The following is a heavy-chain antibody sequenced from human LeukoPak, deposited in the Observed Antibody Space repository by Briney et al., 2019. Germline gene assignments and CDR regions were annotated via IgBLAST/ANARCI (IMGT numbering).Heavy chain of an antibody. V-gene: IGHV3-49*03. CDR3: TRGGAHASGRDFDY. CDR2: TRSKIYGGTT. D-gene: IGHD6-19*01. J-gene: IGHJ4*02. CDR1: GFTFGDHA. Sequence: GGSLRLSCTVSGFTFGDHAMSWLRQAPGKGLEWVGFTRSKIYGGTTEYAASVKGRFTISRDDSKSIAYLQMNSLKTEDTAVYYCTRGGAHASGRDFDYWGQGTLVTVSS.